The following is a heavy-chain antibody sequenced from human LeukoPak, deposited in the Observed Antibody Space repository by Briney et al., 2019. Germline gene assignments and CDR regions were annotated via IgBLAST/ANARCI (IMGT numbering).Heavy chain of an antibody. CDR2: VHRSGDT. CDR1: GSSISSYY. D-gene: IGHD3-9*01. CDR3: ARDDFEYSVHYGMDV. J-gene: IGHJ6*02. V-gene: IGHV4-4*07. Sequence: SETLSLTCSVSGSSISSYYWSWIRQPAGTGLEWIGRVHRSGDTNYNPSLKSRLTMPVETPKNQISLRLRSVSAADTAVYYCARDDFEYSVHYGMDVWGQGTTVTVSS.